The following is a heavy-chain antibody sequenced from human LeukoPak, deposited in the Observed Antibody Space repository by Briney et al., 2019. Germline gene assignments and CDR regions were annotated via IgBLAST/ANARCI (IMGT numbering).Heavy chain of an antibody. CDR1: GGSISSYY. J-gene: IGHJ3*02. CDR3: ARLGDGYNVKGFRRAFDI. D-gene: IGHD5-24*01. V-gene: IGHV4-59*01. Sequence: SETLSLTCTDSGGSISSYYWSWIRQPPGKGLEWIGYIYYSGSTNYNPSLKSRVTISVDTSKNQFSLKLGSVTAADTAVYYCARLGDGYNVKGFRRAFDIWGQGTMVTVSS. CDR2: IYYSGST.